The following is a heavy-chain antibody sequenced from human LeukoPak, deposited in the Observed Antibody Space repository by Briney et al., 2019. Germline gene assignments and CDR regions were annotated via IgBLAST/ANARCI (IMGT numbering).Heavy chain of an antibody. D-gene: IGHD3-16*01. V-gene: IGHV4-59*02. J-gene: IGHJ6*02. CDR1: GGSVSGYY. CDR3: AKFGADYDMAV. CDR2: IHYSGKA. Sequence: PSETLSLTCSVFGGSVSGYYWTWVRQPPGKGLEWIGQIHYSGKADYNPSLKSRITISVDTSKNEISLRMSSMTAADTGIYYCAKFGADYDMAVRGQGTTVTVSS.